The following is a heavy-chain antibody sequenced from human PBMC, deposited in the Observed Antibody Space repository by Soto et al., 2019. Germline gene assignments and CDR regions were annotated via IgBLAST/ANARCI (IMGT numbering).Heavy chain of an antibody. J-gene: IGHJ6*02. Sequence: GGSLRLSCTASGSTFGDYAMSWFRQAPGKGLEWVGFIRSKAYGGTTEYAASVKGRFTISRDDSKSIAYLQMNSLKTEDTAVYYCTRDQQIQLFGGKDYYYYGMDVWGQGTTVTVSS. CDR1: GSTFGDYA. V-gene: IGHV3-49*03. CDR2: IRSKAYGGTT. D-gene: IGHD5-18*01. CDR3: TRDQQIQLFGGKDYYYYGMDV.